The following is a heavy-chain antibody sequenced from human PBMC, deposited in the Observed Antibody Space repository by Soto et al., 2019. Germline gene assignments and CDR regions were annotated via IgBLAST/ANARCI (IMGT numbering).Heavy chain of an antibody. CDR1: GGTFSSYT. V-gene: IGHV1-69*02. CDR3: ARGSSPKKDYFDY. CDR2: IIPILGIA. D-gene: IGHD6-19*01. J-gene: IGHJ4*02. Sequence: QVPLVQSGAEVKKPGSSVKVSCKASGGTFSSYTISWVRQAPGQGLEWMGRIIPILGIANYAQKFQGRVTITADKSTSTAYMELSSLRSEDTAVYYCARGSSPKKDYFDYWGQGTLVTVSS.